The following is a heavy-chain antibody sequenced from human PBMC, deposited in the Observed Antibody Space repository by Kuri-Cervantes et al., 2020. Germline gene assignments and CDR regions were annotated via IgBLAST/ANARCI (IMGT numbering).Heavy chain of an antibody. CDR1: GFTFTSYA. CDR2: IWFDGRNK. V-gene: IGHV3-33*08. J-gene: IGHJ6*02. D-gene: IGHD2-2*01. CDR3: ARDRTYTMDV. Sequence: LSLTCAASGFTFTSYAMHWVRQAPGKGLEWVAIIWFDGRNKYYRDSVKGRFTISRDNSKNTLYLQMNSLRAEDTAVYYCARDRTYTMDVWGQGTTVTVSS.